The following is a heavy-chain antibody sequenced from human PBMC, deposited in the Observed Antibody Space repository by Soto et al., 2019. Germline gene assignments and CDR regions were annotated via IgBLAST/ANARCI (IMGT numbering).Heavy chain of an antibody. CDR3: ARMEGIAVAGTRDYYCGMDV. CDR1: GYTFTSYD. CDR2: MNPNSGNT. V-gene: IGHV1-8*01. D-gene: IGHD6-19*01. Sequence: ASVKVSCKASGYTFTSYDINWVRQATGQGLEWMGWMNPNSGNTGYAQKFQGRVTMTRNTSISTAYMELSSLRSEDTAVYYCARMEGIAVAGTRDYYCGMDVWGEGDTVTVSS. J-gene: IGHJ6*04.